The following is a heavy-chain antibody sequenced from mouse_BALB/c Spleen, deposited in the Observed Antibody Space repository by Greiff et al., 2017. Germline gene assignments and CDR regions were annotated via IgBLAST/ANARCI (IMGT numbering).Heavy chain of an antibody. J-gene: IGHJ1*01. CDR3: ARGGIVNYYGHWYFDV. V-gene: IGHV3-6*02. D-gene: IGHD1-2*01. CDR1: GYSITSGYY. CDR2: ISYDGSN. Sequence: VQLKESGPGLVKPSQSLSLTCSVTGYSITSGYYWDWIRQFPGNKLEWMGYISYDGSNNYNPSLKNRISITRDTSKNQFFLKLNSVTTEDTATYYCARGGIVNYYGHWYFDVWGAGTTVTVSS.